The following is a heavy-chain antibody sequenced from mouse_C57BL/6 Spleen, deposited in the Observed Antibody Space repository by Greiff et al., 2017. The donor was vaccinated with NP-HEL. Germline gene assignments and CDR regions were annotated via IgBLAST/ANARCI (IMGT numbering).Heavy chain of an antibody. D-gene: IGHD1-1*01. V-gene: IGHV1-80*01. CDR2: IYPGDGDT. CDR3: ARWVYYGSSYASY. CDR1: GYAFSSYW. Sequence: VQLQQSGAELVKPGASVKISCKASGYAFSSYWMNWVKQRPGKGLEWIGQIYPGDGDTNYNGKFKGKATLTADKSSSTAYMQLSSLTSEDSAVYFCARWVYYGSSYASYWGQGTLVTVSA. J-gene: IGHJ3*01.